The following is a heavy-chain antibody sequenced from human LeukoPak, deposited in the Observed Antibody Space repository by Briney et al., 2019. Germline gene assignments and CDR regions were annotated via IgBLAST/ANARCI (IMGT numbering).Heavy chain of an antibody. CDR3: APEGDGYILFDY. CDR1: GFTFSSYE. V-gene: IGHV3-48*03. Sequence: GGSLRLSCAASGFTFSSYEMNWVRQAPGKGLEWISYISTGGGDIYYADSVKGRFTISRDNSKNTLYLQMNSLRVEDTAVYYCAPEGDGYILFDYWGQGTLVTVSS. CDR2: ISTGGGDI. D-gene: IGHD5-24*01. J-gene: IGHJ4*02.